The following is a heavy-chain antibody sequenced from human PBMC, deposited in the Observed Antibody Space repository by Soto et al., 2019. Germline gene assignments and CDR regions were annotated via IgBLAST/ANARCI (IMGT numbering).Heavy chain of an antibody. CDR1: GFTFSSYG. CDR3: AKAWGCSYGYLDYYYGMDV. Sequence: QVQLVESGGGVVQPGRSLRLSCAASGFTFSSYGMHWVRQAPGKGLEWVAVISYDGSNKYYADSVKGRFTISRDNSKNTLYLQMNSLRAEDTAVYYCAKAWGCSYGYLDYYYGMDVWGQGTTVTVSS. CDR2: ISYDGSNK. J-gene: IGHJ6*02. D-gene: IGHD5-18*01. V-gene: IGHV3-30*18.